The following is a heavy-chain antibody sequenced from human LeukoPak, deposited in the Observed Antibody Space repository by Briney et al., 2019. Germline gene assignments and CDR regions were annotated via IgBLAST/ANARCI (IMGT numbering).Heavy chain of an antibody. CDR3: ARGQGSSWYNTYYYDSSGPNDAFDI. Sequence: PSETLSLTCTVSGGSISSSSYYWGWIRQPPGTGLEWIGSIYYSGSTYYNPSLKSRVTISVDRSKNQFSLKLSSVTAADTAVYYCARGQGSSWYNTYYYDSSGPNDAFDIWGQGTMVTVSS. D-gene: IGHD3-22*01. CDR1: GGSISSSSYY. J-gene: IGHJ3*02. CDR2: IYYSGST. V-gene: IGHV4-39*07.